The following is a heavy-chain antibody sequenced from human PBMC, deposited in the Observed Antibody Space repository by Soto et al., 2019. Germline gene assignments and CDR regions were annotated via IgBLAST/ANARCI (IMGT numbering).Heavy chain of an antibody. D-gene: IGHD1-1*01. CDR2: ISSDGSTT. J-gene: IGHJ6*04. V-gene: IGHV3-74*01. CDR1: GFPFSTYW. CDR3: ARGAELEPLDV. Sequence: GGSLRLSCAASGFPFSTYWMHWVRQAPGKGLVWVSRISSDGSTTNYADSVKGRFTISRDNAKNSLYLQMNSLRAEDTAVYYCARGAELEPLDVWGKGTTVTVSS.